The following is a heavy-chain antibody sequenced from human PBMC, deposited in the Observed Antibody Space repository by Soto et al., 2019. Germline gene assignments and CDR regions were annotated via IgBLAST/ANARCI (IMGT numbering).Heavy chain of an antibody. V-gene: IGHV3-64*01. CDR2: ISSNGGGT. CDR3: AREGYCSSTSCYSFDY. Sequence: EVQLVESGGGLVQPGGSLRLSCAASGFTFSYYAMHWVRQAPGKGLEYVSAISSNGGGTYYANSVKGRFTISRDNSKNTLYLQMGSLRAEDMAVYYCAREGYCSSTSCYSFDYWGQGTRVTVSS. CDR1: GFTFSYYA. J-gene: IGHJ4*02. D-gene: IGHD2-2*01.